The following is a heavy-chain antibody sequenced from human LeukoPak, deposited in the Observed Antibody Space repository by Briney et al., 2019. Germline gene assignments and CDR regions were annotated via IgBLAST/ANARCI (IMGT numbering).Heavy chain of an antibody. CDR2: ISYDGSNK. J-gene: IGHJ3*02. Sequence: GGSLRLSCAASGFTFSSYAMHWVRQAPGKGLEWVAVISYDGSNKYYADSVKGRFTISRDNSKNTLYLQMSSLRAEDTAVYYCAKERRHYDSSGYYDAFDIWGQGTMVTVSS. D-gene: IGHD3-22*01. CDR1: GFTFSSYA. V-gene: IGHV3-30*04. CDR3: AKERRHYDSSGYYDAFDI.